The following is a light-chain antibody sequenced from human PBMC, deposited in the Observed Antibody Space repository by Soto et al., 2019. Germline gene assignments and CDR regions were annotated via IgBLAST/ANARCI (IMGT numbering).Light chain of an antibody. CDR3: QQYGSSPT. Sequence: EIVLTQSPGPLSLSPGERATLSCRASQTVSSSYLSCYQQKPVQAPRLLIYGASSRATGIPDRFSGSGSGTDATLTINRLEPEDFAVYYCQQYGSSPTFGGGTKVDIK. CDR2: GAS. CDR1: QTVSSSY. J-gene: IGKJ4*01. V-gene: IGKV3-20*01.